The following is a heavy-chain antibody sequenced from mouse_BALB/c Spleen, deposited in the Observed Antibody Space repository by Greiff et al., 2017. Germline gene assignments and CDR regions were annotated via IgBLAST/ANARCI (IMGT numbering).Heavy chain of an antibody. CDR1: GFSLTSYG. CDR3: ARDPSLLRPHWYFDV. D-gene: IGHD1-2*01. V-gene: IGHV2-9*02. Sequence: QVQLKQSGPGLVAPSQSLSITCTVSGFSLTSYGVHWVRQPPGKGLEWLGVIWAGGSTNYNSALMSRLSISKDNSKSQVFLKMNSLQTDDTAMYYCARDPSLLRPHWYFDVWGAGTTVTVAS. J-gene: IGHJ1*01. CDR2: IWAGGST.